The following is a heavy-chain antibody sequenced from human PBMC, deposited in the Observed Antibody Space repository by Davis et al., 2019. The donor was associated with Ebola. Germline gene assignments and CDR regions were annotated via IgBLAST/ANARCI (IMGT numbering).Heavy chain of an antibody. D-gene: IGHD4-17*01. CDR2: IYYSGST. J-gene: IGHJ6*04. CDR1: GGSISSGGYY. Sequence: TLSLTCTVSGGSISSGGYYWSWIRQHPGKGLEWIGYIYYSGSTYYNPSLKSRVTISVDTSKNQFSLKLSSVTAADTAVYYCARDGDYGPNYYGMDVWGKGTTVTVSS. V-gene: IGHV4-31*03. CDR3: ARDGDYGPNYYGMDV.